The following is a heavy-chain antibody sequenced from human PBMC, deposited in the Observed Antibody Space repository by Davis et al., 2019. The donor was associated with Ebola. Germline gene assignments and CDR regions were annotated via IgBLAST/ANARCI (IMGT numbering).Heavy chain of an antibody. CDR2: IYSSGST. CDR1: GGSVSSGAYY. Sequence: SETLSLTCTVSGGSVSSGAYYWSWIRQPPGKGLEWIGYIYSSGSTNYNPSLKSRVTISVDTSKNQFSLKLSSVTAADTAVYYCARDEITARRDYYYYYGMDVWGQGTTVTVSS. J-gene: IGHJ6*02. D-gene: IGHD6-6*01. CDR3: ARDEITARRDYYYYYGMDV. V-gene: IGHV4-61*08.